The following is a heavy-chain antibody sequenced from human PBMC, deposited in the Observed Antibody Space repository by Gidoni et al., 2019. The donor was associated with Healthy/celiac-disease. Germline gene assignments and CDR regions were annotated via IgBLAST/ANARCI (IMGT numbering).Heavy chain of an antibody. CDR1: GFTFSDYY. CDR2: ISSSSIYT. Sequence: QVQLVESGGGLVKPGGSLRLSCAAAGFTFSDYYMSWIRQAPGKGLEWVSYISSSSIYTNYADSVKGRFTISRDNAKNSLYLQMNSLRAEDTAVYYCARAGYDSSGYYYAGLDYWGQGTLVTVSS. V-gene: IGHV3-11*06. J-gene: IGHJ4*02. CDR3: ARAGYDSSGYYYAGLDY. D-gene: IGHD3-22*01.